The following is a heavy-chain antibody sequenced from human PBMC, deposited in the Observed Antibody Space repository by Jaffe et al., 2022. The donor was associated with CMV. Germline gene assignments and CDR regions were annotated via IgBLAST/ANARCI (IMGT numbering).Heavy chain of an antibody. D-gene: IGHD2-15*01. CDR2: ISGSGENT. V-gene: IGHV3-23*01. CDR3: AKDDAAIVEVMAATDYFDY. J-gene: IGHJ4*02. Sequence: EVQLLESGGNLVQPGGSLRLSCAASGFTFSTYAMSWVRQAPGKGLEWVSSISGSGENTYYADSVKGRFTVSRDNSKKTLYLQMNTLRPDDTAIYFCAKDDAAIVEVMAATDYFDYWGQGTLVSVSS. CDR1: GFTFSTYA.